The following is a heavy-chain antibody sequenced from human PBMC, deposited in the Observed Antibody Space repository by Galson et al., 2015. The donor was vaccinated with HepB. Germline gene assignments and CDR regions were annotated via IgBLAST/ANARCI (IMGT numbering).Heavy chain of an antibody. D-gene: IGHD5-18*01. V-gene: IGHV1-69*13. CDR1: GGTFSSYA. CDR2: IIPIFGTA. J-gene: IGHJ4*02. Sequence: SVKVSCKASGGTFSSYAISWVRQAPGQGLEWMGGIIPIFGTANYAQKFQGRVTITADESTSTAYMELSSLRSEDTAVYYCAREGYSYGSADYWGQGTLVTVSS. CDR3: AREGYSYGSADY.